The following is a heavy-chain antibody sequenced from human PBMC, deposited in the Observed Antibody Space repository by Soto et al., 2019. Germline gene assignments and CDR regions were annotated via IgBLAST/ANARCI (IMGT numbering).Heavy chain of an antibody. CDR2: ISYDGSNK. Sequence: GGSLRLSCAASGFTFSSYGMHWVRQAPGKGLEWVAVISYDGSNKYYADSVKGRFTISRDNSKNTLYLQMNSLRAEDTAVYYCAKEILGYYGSGSQDYWGQGTLVTVSS. J-gene: IGHJ4*02. D-gene: IGHD3-10*01. V-gene: IGHV3-30*18. CDR1: GFTFSSYG. CDR3: AKEILGYYGSGSQDY.